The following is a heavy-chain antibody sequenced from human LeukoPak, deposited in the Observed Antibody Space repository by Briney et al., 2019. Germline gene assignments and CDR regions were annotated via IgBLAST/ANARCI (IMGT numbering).Heavy chain of an antibody. V-gene: IGHV3-53*01. CDR1: GFAVSDSY. CDR2: IYTGGNT. Sequence: PGGSLRHSCAASGFAVSDSYMSWVRQVPGKGLEWVSFIYTGGNTYYADSVKGRFTISRDNSKNTLFLQMNSLRDDDTAVYYCAKSIGCSGGICYSADYYYYMDVWGKGTTVTVSS. J-gene: IGHJ6*03. D-gene: IGHD2-15*01. CDR3: AKSIGCSGGICYSADYYYYMDV.